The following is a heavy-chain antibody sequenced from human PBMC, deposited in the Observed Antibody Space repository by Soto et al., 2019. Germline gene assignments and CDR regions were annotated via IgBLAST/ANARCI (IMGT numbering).Heavy chain of an antibody. CDR3: ASLAPGPYFGSAGFDP. J-gene: IGHJ5*02. CDR1: GGSISSYY. CDR2: IYYSGST. D-gene: IGHD3-10*01. Sequence: SETLSLTCTVSGGSISSYYWSWIRQPPGKGLEWIGYIYYSGSTNYNPSLKSRVTISVDTSKNQFSLKLSSVTAADTAVYYCASLAPGPYFGSAGFDPWGQGTLVTVSS. V-gene: IGHV4-59*08.